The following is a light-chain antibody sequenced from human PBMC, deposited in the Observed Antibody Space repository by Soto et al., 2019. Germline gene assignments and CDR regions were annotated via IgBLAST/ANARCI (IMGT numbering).Light chain of an antibody. Sequence: QSALTQPPSVSGSPGQSVTISCTGTSSDVDIYNRVSWYQQPPGTAPRLMIYEVNNRPPGVPDRFSGSKSGNTASLIISGLQDEDEADYFCTLFTVSGTFVFGTGTKLTVL. CDR2: EVN. CDR3: TLFTVSGTFV. CDR1: SSDVDIYNR. J-gene: IGLJ1*01. V-gene: IGLV2-18*01.